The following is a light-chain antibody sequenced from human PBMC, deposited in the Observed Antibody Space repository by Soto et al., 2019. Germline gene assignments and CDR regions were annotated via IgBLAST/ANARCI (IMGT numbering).Light chain of an antibody. J-gene: IGLJ1*01. CDR3: TSFTSRHTYV. Sequence: QSVLTQPASVPGSRGQSITISWTGTSSDVGGYNYVSWYQQHPDKAPRLMIYDVSNRPSGVSDRFSGSKSGDTGSLTISGLQAEDEADYYCTSFTSRHTYVFGTGTKVTGL. V-gene: IGLV2-14*03. CDR2: DVS. CDR1: SSDVGGYNY.